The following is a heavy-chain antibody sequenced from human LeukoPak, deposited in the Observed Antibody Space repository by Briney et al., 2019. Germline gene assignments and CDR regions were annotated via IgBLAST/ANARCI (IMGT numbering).Heavy chain of an antibody. V-gene: IGHV3-21*01. CDR2: ISSSSSYI. CDR1: GFTFSSYS. J-gene: IGHJ4*02. D-gene: IGHD2-2*01. Sequence: GSLRLSCAASGFTFSSYSMNWVRQAPGKGLEWVSSISSSSSYIYYADSVKGRFTISRDNAKNSLYLQMNSLRAEGTAVYYCARDSSSTSPGYWGQGTLVTVSS. CDR3: ARDSSSTSPGY.